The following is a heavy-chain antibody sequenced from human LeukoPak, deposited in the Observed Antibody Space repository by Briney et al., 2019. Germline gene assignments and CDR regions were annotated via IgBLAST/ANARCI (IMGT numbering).Heavy chain of an antibody. Sequence: PGGSLRLSCAASGFTLGSYGMHWVRQAPGKGLEWVSVIYSGGNTYYADSVKGRFTISRDNAKNTLYLQMNSLRAEDTAVYYCAKHPAFDIWGQGTMVTVSS. J-gene: IGHJ3*02. CDR3: AKHPAFDI. CDR1: GFTLGSYG. V-gene: IGHV3-NL1*01. CDR2: IYSGGNT.